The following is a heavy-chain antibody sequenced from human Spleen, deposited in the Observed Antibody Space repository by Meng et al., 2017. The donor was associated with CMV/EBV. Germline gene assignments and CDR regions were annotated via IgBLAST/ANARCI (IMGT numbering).Heavy chain of an antibody. Sequence: SETLSLTCSVSGGSVSTGTSYWTWIRQPPGKGLEWIGNIYHSGTTNNNPSLKSRVTISVDTSKNQFSLKLNSVTAADTAVYYCARDKGRIYNRGWFDSWGQGTLVTVSS. CDR3: ARDKGRIYNRGWFDS. J-gene: IGHJ5*01. CDR2: IYHSGTT. V-gene: IGHV4-61*01. CDR1: GGSVSTGTSY. D-gene: IGHD1-14*01.